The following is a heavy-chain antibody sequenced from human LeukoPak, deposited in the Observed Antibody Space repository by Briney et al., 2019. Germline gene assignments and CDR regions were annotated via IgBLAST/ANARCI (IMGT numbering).Heavy chain of an antibody. J-gene: IGHJ4*02. CDR2: IKRKTDGGTT. V-gene: IGHV3-15*01. Sequence: PGGSLRLSCAASGFTFSDAWMSWVRQAPGKGLEWVGRIKRKTDGGTTDYAAPVKGRFTISRDDSKNTLYLQMTSLKIEDTAVFYCVTENRYFDYWGQGTLVTVSS. CDR3: VTENRYFDY. D-gene: IGHD2-21*02. CDR1: GFTFSDAW.